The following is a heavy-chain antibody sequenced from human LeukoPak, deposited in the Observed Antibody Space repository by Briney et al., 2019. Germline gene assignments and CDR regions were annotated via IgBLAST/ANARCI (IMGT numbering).Heavy chain of an antibody. CDR2: IYDSGSA. CDR3: ARSPRLQGFDY. CDR1: GGSISSGDYY. V-gene: IGHV4-31*03. Sequence: PSETLSLTCTVSGGSISSGDYYWRWLRQHPGQGLEWIGYIYDSGSAYYNPSLKSRVTISVDTSKNQCSLKLSSVTAADTAVYYCARSPRLQGFDYRGQGTLVTVSS. J-gene: IGHJ4*02.